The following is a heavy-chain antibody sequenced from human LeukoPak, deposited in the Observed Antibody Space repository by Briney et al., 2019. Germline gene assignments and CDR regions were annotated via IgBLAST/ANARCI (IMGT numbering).Heavy chain of an antibody. V-gene: IGHV4-34*01. CDR2: INHSGST. CDR3: ARSYDFWRKYNNWFDP. J-gene: IGHJ5*02. CDR1: GGSFSGYY. Sequence: PSETLSLTCAVYGGSFSGYYWSWIRQPPGKGLEWLGEINHSGSTNYNPSLKSRVTISVHTSKNQFSLKLSSVTAADTAVYYCARSYDFWRKYNNWFDPWGQGTLVTVSS. D-gene: IGHD3-3*01.